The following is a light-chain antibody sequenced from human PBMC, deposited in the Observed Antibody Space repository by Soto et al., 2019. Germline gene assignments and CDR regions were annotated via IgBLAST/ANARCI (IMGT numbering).Light chain of an antibody. J-gene: IGKJ4*01. CDR1: QSITDKH. Sequence: ETVLTQSPVTLSLSPGERVTISCRASQSITDKHLAWYHQKPGQPPRLLISAASNRLTGTPDRFSGSGSGTDFTLTNSRPEPESVAEYYGQHDGCSSLPFGGGTQVEIK. CDR2: AAS. V-gene: IGKV3-20*01. CDR3: QHDGCSSLP.